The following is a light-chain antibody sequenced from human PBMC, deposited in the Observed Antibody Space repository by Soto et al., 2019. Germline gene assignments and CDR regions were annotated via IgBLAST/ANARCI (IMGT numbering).Light chain of an antibody. CDR3: MQGTHWPPT. Sequence: DVVMTQSPLSLPVTLGQPASISCRSSQSLVHSNGNTYLSWFQQRPGQSPRRLLYKVSNRDSGVPDRFSGSGSGTDFTLKISRVEAEDVAIYYCMQGTHWPPTFGQGTKVEIE. J-gene: IGKJ1*01. CDR1: QSLVHSNGNTY. CDR2: KVS. V-gene: IGKV2-30*02.